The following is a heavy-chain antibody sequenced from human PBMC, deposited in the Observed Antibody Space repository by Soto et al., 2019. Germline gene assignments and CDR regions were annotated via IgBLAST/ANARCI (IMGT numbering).Heavy chain of an antibody. V-gene: IGHV2-5*01. J-gene: IGHJ4*02. CDR1: GFSLATSGVC. Sequence: QITLKESGRALVKPTQTLTLTCTFSGFSLATSGVCVGWIRQPPGKALEWLALIYWSDDKHYSPSLKSRLTIIKDTSKNQVVLTMTNMDPVDTATYYCAHLQLWYPFYYFDSWGQGTLVTVSS. CDR3: AHLQLWYPFYYFDS. CDR2: IYWSDDK. D-gene: IGHD1-1*01.